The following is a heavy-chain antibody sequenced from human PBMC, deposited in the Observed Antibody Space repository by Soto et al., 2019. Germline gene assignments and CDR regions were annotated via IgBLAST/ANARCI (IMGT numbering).Heavy chain of an antibody. Sequence: QVQLQESGPGLVKPSQTLSLTCTVSGGSISSGDYYWSWIRQPPGKGLEWIGYIYYSGSTHYNPSLKSRVTISVDTTKNQFSLKLSSVTAADTAVYYCARERPDGARLDPWGQGTLVTVSS. D-gene: IGHD6-6*01. CDR1: GGSISSGDYY. CDR2: IYYSGST. CDR3: ARERPDGARLDP. J-gene: IGHJ5*02. V-gene: IGHV4-30-4*01.